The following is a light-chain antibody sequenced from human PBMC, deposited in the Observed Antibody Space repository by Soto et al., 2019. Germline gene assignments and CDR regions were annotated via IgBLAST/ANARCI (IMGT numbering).Light chain of an antibody. CDR3: QQYNSYWT. V-gene: IGKV1-5*03. Sequence: DIQMTQSPSTLSGSVGDRVTITCRASQTISSWLAWYQQKPGKAPKLLIYKASSLESGVPSRFSGSGSGTEFTLTISSLQHDDFATYYCQQYNSYWTFGQGTKVDI. CDR2: KAS. CDR1: QTISSW. J-gene: IGKJ1*01.